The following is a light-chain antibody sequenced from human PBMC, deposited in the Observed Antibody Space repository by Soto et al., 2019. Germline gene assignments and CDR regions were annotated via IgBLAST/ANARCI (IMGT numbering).Light chain of an antibody. J-gene: IGKJ2*01. Sequence: EIVLTQSPGTLSLSPGERATLSCRASQSVSSSHLAWYQQKPGQAPRLLMYGASSRATGIPDRFSGSGSGTDFTLTISRLEPEDFVVYYCQQYGSPPYTFGQGTKLEIK. CDR1: QSVSSSH. CDR2: GAS. CDR3: QQYGSPPYT. V-gene: IGKV3-20*01.